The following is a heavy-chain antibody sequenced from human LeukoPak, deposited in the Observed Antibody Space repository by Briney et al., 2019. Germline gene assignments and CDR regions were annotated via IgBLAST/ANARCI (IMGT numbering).Heavy chain of an antibody. Sequence: GGSLRLSCAASGFTFRNYVMHWVRQAPGKGLEWVAVIWDDGSKDNFADSVKGRFTISRDNSKNTLYLQMNSLRVEDTAVYYCARDRNSGSYFDFWGQGTLVTVSS. V-gene: IGHV3-33*01. D-gene: IGHD1-26*01. CDR1: GFTFRNYV. CDR3: ARDRNSGSYFDF. J-gene: IGHJ4*02. CDR2: IWDDGSKD.